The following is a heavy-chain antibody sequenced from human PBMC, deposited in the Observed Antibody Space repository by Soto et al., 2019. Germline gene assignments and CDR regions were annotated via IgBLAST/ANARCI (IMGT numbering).Heavy chain of an antibody. CDR2: ISGSAGST. CDR3: ANAFFLEWHAAWFDP. CDR1: GFTFSSYA. Sequence: SGGSLRLSCAASGFTFSSYAMSWVRRAPGKGLEWVSAISGSAGSTYYADSVKGRFTISRDNSKNLLYLQMNSLRAEDTAVYYCANAFFLEWHAAWFDPWGHGTLVTGSS. V-gene: IGHV3-23*01. D-gene: IGHD3-3*01. J-gene: IGHJ5*02.